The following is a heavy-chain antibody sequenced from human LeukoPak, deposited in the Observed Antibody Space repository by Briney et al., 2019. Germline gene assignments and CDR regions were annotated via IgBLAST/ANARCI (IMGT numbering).Heavy chain of an antibody. CDR2: IYTSGSS. J-gene: IGHJ5*02. D-gene: IGHD6-19*01. V-gene: IGHV4-61*02. CDR1: GGSISSGSYY. CDR3: ARMTVSGRDNWFDP. Sequence: SETLSLTCTVSGGSISSGSYYWTWIRQPAGKGLELIGRIYTSGSSSYNPSLKSRVTISVDTSKNQFSLKLSSVTAADTAVYYCARMTVSGRDNWFDPWGQGTLVAVSS.